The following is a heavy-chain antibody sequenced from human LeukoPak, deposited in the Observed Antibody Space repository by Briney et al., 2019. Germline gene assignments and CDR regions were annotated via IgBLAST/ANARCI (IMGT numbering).Heavy chain of an antibody. D-gene: IGHD6-6*01. V-gene: IGHV4-39*07. CDR2: IYTSGST. CDR3: ARDDEYRPCDP. Sequence: SETLSLTCTVSGGSITTDRYLWGWLRQAPGKGLEWIGRIYTSGSTNYNPSLKRRDTMSVDTSKNQISLKLSAVTAADTAVYYCARDDEYRPCDPWGQGTLVTVSS. J-gene: IGHJ5*02. CDR1: GGSITTDRYL.